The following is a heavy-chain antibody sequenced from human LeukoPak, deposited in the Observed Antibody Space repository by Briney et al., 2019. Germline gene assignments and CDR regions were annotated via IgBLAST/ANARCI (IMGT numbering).Heavy chain of an antibody. D-gene: IGHD3-22*01. V-gene: IGHV4-4*07. J-gene: IGHJ6*03. CDR3: ARGLYDSTGYPKKYFYYMDV. CDR2: FYTSGNT. Sequence: SETLSLTCTVSDGSISSYYWSWIRQPAGKGLEWIGRFYTSGNTNYHPSLRSRVTMSVDKSKNQFSLKLSSVTAANTAVYYCARGLYDSTGYPKKYFYYMDVWGKGTTVVVSS. CDR1: DGSISSYY.